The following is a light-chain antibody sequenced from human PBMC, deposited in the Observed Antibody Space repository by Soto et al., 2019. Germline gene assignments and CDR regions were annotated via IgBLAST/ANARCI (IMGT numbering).Light chain of an antibody. CDR3: QPSYSTPIT. V-gene: IGKV1-39*01. Sequence: DIQMTQSPSSLSASVGDRVTITCRASETIISYLNWYQQKPGKAPKLLIYAASSLQSGVPSRFSGSGSGTDFTLTISSLQPEDCATYYCQPSYSTPITFGQGTRLEIK. CDR1: ETIISY. CDR2: AAS. J-gene: IGKJ5*01.